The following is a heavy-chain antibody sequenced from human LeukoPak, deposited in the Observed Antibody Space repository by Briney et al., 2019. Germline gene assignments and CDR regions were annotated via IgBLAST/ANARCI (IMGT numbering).Heavy chain of an antibody. Sequence: PSETLSLTCTVSGGSISSDYWSWIRQPAGKGLEWIGRINSGGISNYNASLKSRVTMSLDTSKNQFSLSLTSVTAADTAIYYCAREGVATARALDIWGQGTMVTVSS. D-gene: IGHD5-12*01. CDR3: AREGVATARALDI. CDR1: GGSISSDY. CDR2: INSGGIS. V-gene: IGHV4-4*07. J-gene: IGHJ3*02.